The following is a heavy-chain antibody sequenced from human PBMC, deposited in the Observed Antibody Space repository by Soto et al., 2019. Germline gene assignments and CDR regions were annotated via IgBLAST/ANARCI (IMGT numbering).Heavy chain of an antibody. CDR1: GFSLTTGRMG. Sequence: SGPTLVNPTETLTLTCNVSGFSLTTGRMGVSWIRQPPGKALEWLAHIFSDAERSYSQSLQGRLTVSKVGFGSQVVLTMTNMDPVDTGTYICVSMYADSYSSYYAMDVCGQGTTVTVSS. V-gene: IGHV2-26*01. J-gene: IGHJ6*02. CDR3: VSMYADSYSSYYAMDV. D-gene: IGHD2-8*01. CDR2: IFSDAER.